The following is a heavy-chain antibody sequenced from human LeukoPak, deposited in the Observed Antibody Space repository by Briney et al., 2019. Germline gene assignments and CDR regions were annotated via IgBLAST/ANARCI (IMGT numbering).Heavy chain of an antibody. CDR3: ARVGPLVYYYMDV. D-gene: IGHD3-16*01. Sequence: GGSLRLSCAASGFTFSSYSMNWVRQAPGKGLEWVSSISSSSSYIYYADSVKGRFTISRDNAKNSLYLQMNSLRAEDTAVYYCARVGPLVYYYMDVWGKGTTVTVSS. J-gene: IGHJ6*03. CDR2: ISSSSSYI. CDR1: GFTFSSYS. V-gene: IGHV3-21*01.